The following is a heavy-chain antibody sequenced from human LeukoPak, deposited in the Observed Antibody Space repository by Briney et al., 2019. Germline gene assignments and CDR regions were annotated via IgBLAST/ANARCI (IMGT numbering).Heavy chain of an antibody. CDR3: AGDGAVVPRFDAAAGFDY. CDR1: GFTFSDYY. Sequence: GGSLRLCCAASGFTFSDYYMSWIRQAPGKGLEWVSYISSSSSYTNYADSVKGRFTISRDNAKNSLYLQMNSLRAEDTAVYYCAGDGAVVPRFDAAAGFDYWGQGTLVTVSS. D-gene: IGHD2-2*01. CDR2: ISSSSSYT. V-gene: IGHV3-11*06. J-gene: IGHJ4*02.